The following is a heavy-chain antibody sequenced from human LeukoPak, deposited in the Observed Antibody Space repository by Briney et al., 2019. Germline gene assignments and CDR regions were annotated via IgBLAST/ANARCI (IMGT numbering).Heavy chain of an antibody. D-gene: IGHD5-18*01. J-gene: IGHJ4*02. CDR1: GGTFSSYA. CDR3: ASVGYSYGLNFDY. V-gene: IGHV1-69*04. Sequence: ASVKVSCKASGGTFSSYAISWLRQAPGQGLEWMGRIIPILGIANYAQKFQGRVTITADKSTSTAYMELSSLRSEDTAVYYCASVGYSYGLNFDYWGQGTLVTVSS. CDR2: IIPILGIA.